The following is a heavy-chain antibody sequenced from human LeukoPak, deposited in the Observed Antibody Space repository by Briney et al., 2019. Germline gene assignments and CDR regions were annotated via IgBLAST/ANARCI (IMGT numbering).Heavy chain of an antibody. V-gene: IGHV3-23*01. CDR3: AKGGSYAPLDI. CDR1: GFTFSDSA. CDR2: ISTSGGDA. J-gene: IGHJ4*02. D-gene: IGHD1-26*01. Sequence: QPGGSLRLSCTASGFTFSDSAMTWVRQAPGKGLERVSAISTSGGDAIYTDSVKDRFTISRDNPKNTLYLQMNSLRAEDTAIYYCAKGGSYAPLDIWGQGTLVTVSS.